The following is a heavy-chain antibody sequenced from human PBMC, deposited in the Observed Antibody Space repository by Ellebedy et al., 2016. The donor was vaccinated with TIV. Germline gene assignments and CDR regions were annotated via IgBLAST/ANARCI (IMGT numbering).Heavy chain of an antibody. V-gene: IGHV3-21*01. CDR1: GFTFNSYS. J-gene: IGHJ4*02. CDR2: ISYSGEYL. CDR3: AARFDY. Sequence: PGGSLRLSCEASGFTFNSYSMNWVRQALGQGLEWVASISYSGEYLSYVESVKGRFTISRDNAKNSLYLHMNSLRDEDTAVYYCAARFDYWGQGTRVAVSS.